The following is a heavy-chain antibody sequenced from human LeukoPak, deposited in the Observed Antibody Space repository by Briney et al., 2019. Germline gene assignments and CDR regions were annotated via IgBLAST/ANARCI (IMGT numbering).Heavy chain of an antibody. CDR1: GFPFSSYA. Sequence: PGGSLRLSCTASGFPFSSYAIYWVRQAPGKGLVWVASVHGDGYSISYADSVRGRFTISRDNAKDTLYLHMNSLRPEDTAVYYCATAQVGAPTDFWGQGTRVTVSS. CDR2: VHGDGYSI. J-gene: IGHJ4*02. D-gene: IGHD1-26*01. V-gene: IGHV3-74*01. CDR3: ATAQVGAPTDF.